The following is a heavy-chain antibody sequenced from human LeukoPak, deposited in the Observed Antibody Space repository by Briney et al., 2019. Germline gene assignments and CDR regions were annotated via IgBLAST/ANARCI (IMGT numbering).Heavy chain of an antibody. J-gene: IGHJ5*02. CDR3: ARDQLVHRNWFDA. D-gene: IGHD2-2*01. V-gene: IGHV3-11*01. CDR1: GFTFSDYY. CDR2: ISSSGSTI. Sequence: GGSLRLSCAASGFTFSDYYMSWIRQAPGKGLEWVSYISSSGSTIYYADSVKGRFTISRDNAKNSLYLQMNSLRVEDTALYYCARDQLVHRNWFDAWGQGTLVTVSS.